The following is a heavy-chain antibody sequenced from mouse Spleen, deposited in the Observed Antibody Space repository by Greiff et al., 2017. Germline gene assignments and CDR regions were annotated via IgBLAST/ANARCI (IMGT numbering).Heavy chain of an antibody. Sequence: EVQRVESGGGLVKPGGSLKLSCAASGFTFSSYTMSWVRQTPAKRLEWVATISSGGGNTYYPDSVKGRFTISRDNARNTLYLQMSSLRSEDTAMYYCARSSYYSYDGFAYWGQGTLVTVSA. CDR3: ARSSYYSYDGFAY. D-gene: IGHD2-12*01. V-gene: IGHV5-9*04. CDR1: GFTFSSYT. J-gene: IGHJ3*01. CDR2: ISSGGGNT.